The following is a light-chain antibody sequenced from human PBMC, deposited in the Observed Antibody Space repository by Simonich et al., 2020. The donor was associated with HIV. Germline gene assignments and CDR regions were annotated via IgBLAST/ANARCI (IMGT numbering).Light chain of an antibody. CDR3: QQYNSYWT. J-gene: IGKJ1*01. CDR2: KAS. Sequence: DIQMTQSPSTLSASVGDRVTITCRASQSISSWVAWYQQKPWKSPSLLIYKASSLESGVPSRFSGSGSGTECTLTISSLQPDDFATYYCQQYNSYWTFGQGTKVEIK. V-gene: IGKV1-5*03. CDR1: QSISSW.